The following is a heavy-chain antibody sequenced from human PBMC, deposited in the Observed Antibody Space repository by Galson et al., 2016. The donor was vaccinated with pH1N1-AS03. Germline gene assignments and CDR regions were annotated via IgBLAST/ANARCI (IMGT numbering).Heavy chain of an antibody. J-gene: IGHJ3*02. CDR2: INHSGST. D-gene: IGHD6-19*01. CDR3: ARGSYSSGWYRGRNAFDI. V-gene: IGHV4-34*01. CDR1: GGSFNNYY. Sequence: SETLSLTCAVYGGSFNNYYWNWIRQSPGKGLEWVGEINHSGSTDYNPSLKSRVTITVDPSKNQISLNLNSVTAAETAVYYCARGSYSSGWYRGRNAFDIWGQGTMVTVSS.